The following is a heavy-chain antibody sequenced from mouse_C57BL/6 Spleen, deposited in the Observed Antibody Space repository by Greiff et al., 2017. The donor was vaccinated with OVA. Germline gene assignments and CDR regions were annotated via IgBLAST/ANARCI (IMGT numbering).Heavy chain of an antibody. D-gene: IGHD1-1*01. Sequence: VQLKESGPGLVKPSQSLSLTCSVTGYSITSGYYWNWIRQFPGNKLEWMGYISYDGSNNYNPSLKNRISITHDTSKNQFFLKLNSVTTEDTATYYCARDLYYYGSSYFDYWGQGTTLTVSS. CDR1: GYSITSGYY. V-gene: IGHV3-6*01. CDR3: ARDLYYYGSSYFDY. J-gene: IGHJ2*01. CDR2: ISYDGSN.